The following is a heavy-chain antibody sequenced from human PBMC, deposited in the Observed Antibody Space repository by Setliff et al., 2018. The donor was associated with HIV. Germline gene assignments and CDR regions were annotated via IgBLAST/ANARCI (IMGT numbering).Heavy chain of an antibody. Sequence: GGSLRLSCVASGFSFSDYSMNWVRRAPGKGLEWLASISHSSSKIFYADSVRGRFYISRDNARNLLYLQMNSLRAEDTAVYYCITESYSRSWYYWGQGTLVTVSS. D-gene: IGHD6-13*01. CDR2: ISHSSSKI. CDR1: GFSFSDYS. V-gene: IGHV3-21*01. J-gene: IGHJ4*02. CDR3: ITESYSRSWYY.